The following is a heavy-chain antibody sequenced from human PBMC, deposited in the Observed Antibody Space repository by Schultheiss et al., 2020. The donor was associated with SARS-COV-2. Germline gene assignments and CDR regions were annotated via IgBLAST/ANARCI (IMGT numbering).Heavy chain of an antibody. CDR2: ISYDGSNK. V-gene: IGHV3-30-3*01. J-gene: IGHJ3*02. Sequence: GGSLRLSCAASGFTFSDYYMSWIRQAPGKGLEWVAVISYDGSNKYYADSVKGRFTISRDNAKNSLYLQMNSLRAEDTAVYYCARAYDYGGEGYAFDIWGQGTMVTVSS. CDR1: GFTFSDYY. CDR3: ARAYDYGGEGYAFDI. D-gene: IGHD4-23*01.